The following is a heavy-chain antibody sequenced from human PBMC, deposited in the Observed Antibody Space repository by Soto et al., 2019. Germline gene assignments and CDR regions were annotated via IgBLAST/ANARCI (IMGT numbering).Heavy chain of an antibody. J-gene: IGHJ6*02. CDR3: AKDYEWLRSPYYYGMDV. Sequence: QVQLVESGGGVVQPGRSLRLSCAASGFTFSSYGMHWVRQAPGKGLEWVAVISYDGSNKYYADSVKGRFTISRDNSKNTLYLQMNILRAEDTAVYYCAKDYEWLRSPYYYGMDVWGQGTTVTVSS. V-gene: IGHV3-30*18. CDR1: GFTFSSYG. D-gene: IGHD5-12*01. CDR2: ISYDGSNK.